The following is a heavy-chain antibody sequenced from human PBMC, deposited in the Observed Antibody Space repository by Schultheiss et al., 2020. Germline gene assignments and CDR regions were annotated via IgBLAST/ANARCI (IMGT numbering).Heavy chain of an antibody. V-gene: IGHV3-73*01. CDR3: IRGYEY. Sequence: GGSLRLSCAASGFTFSSYGMHWVRQAPGKGLEWVGRIRSKANSYATAYAASVKGRFTISRDDSKNTAYLQMNSLKTEDTAVYYCIRGYEYWGQGTLVTVSS. J-gene: IGHJ4*02. CDR1: GFTFSSYG. CDR2: IRSKANSYAT. D-gene: IGHD5-12*01.